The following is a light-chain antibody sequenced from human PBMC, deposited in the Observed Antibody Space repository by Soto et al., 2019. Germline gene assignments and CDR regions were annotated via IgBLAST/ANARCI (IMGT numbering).Light chain of an antibody. J-gene: IGKJ1*01. CDR1: QSVSSSY. CDR2: GAS. CDR3: QQYDSSPRT. Sequence: EIVLTQSPGTLSLSPGERATLSCRASQSVSSSYLAWNQQKPGQAPSLLIFGASSRATGIPDRFSGSGSGTDFTLTISRLEPEDFAVYYCQQYDSSPRTFGQGTKVEI. V-gene: IGKV3-20*01.